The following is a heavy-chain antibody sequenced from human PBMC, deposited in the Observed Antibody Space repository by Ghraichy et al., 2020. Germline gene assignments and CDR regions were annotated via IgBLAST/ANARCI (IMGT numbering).Heavy chain of an antibody. Sequence: ASVKVSCKASGYTFTDHFIYWVRQAPGQGLEWMGWINPNNGGINYVQKFQGRVTMTRDTSISTAYMELRRLRSDDTAVYYCAKFNGSSWSFDYWGQGTLVTVAS. D-gene: IGHD6-13*01. CDR3: AKFNGSSWSFDY. V-gene: IGHV1-2*02. J-gene: IGHJ4*02. CDR2: INPNNGGI. CDR1: GYTFTDHF.